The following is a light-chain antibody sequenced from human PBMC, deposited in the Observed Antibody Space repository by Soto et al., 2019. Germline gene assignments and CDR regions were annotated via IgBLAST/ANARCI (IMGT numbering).Light chain of an antibody. V-gene: IGKV3-15*01. CDR2: AAS. Sequence: EIVMTQSPATLSVSPGDRATLSCRASESVTSSLAWYQQKPGQPPRLLIYAASTRATDVPARFSGGGSETEFTLTISSLQSEDFAVYFCQQYNIWPLWTLGQGTKVEIK. J-gene: IGKJ1*01. CDR1: ESVTSS. CDR3: QQYNIWPLWT.